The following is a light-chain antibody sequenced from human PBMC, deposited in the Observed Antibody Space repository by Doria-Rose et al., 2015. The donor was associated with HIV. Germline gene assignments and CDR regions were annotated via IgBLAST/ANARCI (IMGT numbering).Light chain of an antibody. CDR3: QQYYDTPS. V-gene: IGKV4-1*01. CDR1: QSLLYTSKNY. Sequence: DIRMTQSPESLGMSLGERATLNCKSNQSLLYTSKNYLAWYQHKPGRPPKLLIYWASTRQYGVTARFSGSGSGTDFTLTISSLGAEDVAVYYCQQYYDTPSFGPGTTVDIK. CDR2: WAS. J-gene: IGKJ3*01.